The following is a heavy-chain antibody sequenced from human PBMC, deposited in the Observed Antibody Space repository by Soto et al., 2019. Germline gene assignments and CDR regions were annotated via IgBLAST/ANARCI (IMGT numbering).Heavy chain of an antibody. J-gene: IGHJ4*02. D-gene: IGHD6-6*01. CDR3: ASKHHVSSSSGLDF. V-gene: IGHV5-51*01. CDR2: IYPGDSDT. CDR1: GYSFTNYW. Sequence: PGESLKISCKGSGYSFTNYWIGWVRQMPGKDLEWMGIIYPGDSDTRYSPSFQGQVTISADKSINTAYLQWSSLKASDTAIYYCASKHHVSSSSGLDFWGQGTLVTVSS.